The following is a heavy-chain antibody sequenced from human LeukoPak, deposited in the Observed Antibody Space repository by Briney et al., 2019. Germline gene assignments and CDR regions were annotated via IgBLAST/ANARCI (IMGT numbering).Heavy chain of an antibody. CDR1: GGSISSGSYY. V-gene: IGHV4-61*02. J-gene: IGHJ4*02. CDR2: IYTSGST. CDR3: ARDPHYYDSSGYYPYFDY. Sequence: SQTLSLTCTVSGGSISSGSYYWSWIRQPAGKGLEWIGRIYTSGSTNYNPSLKSRVTISVDTSKNQFSLKLSSVTASDTAVYYCARDPHYYDSSGYYPYFDYWGQGTLVTVSS. D-gene: IGHD3-22*01.